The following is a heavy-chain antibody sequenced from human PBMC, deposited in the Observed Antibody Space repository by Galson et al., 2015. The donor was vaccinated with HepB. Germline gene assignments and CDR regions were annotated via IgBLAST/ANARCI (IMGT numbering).Heavy chain of an antibody. V-gene: IGHV6-1*01. CDR2: TYYRSNWYT. D-gene: IGHD3-22*01. CDR1: GDSVSSNSAA. Sequence: CAISGDSVSSNSAAWNWIRQSPSRGLEWLGVTYYRSNWYTDYAVSVKSRITINADTSKNQFSLQLNSVTPEDTAVYYCARGHYYDSTGAYYFDYWGQGTLVTVSS. J-gene: IGHJ4*02. CDR3: ARGHYYDSTGAYYFDY.